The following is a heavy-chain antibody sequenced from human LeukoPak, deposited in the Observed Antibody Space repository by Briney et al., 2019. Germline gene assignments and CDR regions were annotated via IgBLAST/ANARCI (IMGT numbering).Heavy chain of an antibody. D-gene: IGHD6-13*01. CDR2: INPSGGST. CDR3: ARLAAAGKVDY. CDR1: GYTFTSYY. J-gene: IGHJ4*02. Sequence: GASVKVSYKASGYTFTSYYMHWVRQAPGQGLEWMGIINPSGGSTSYAQKFQGRVTMTRDTSTSTVYMELSSLRSEDTAVYYCARLAAAGKVDYWGQGTLVTVSS. V-gene: IGHV1-46*01.